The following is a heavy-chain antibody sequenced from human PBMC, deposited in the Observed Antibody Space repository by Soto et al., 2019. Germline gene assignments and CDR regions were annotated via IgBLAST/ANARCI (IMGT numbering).Heavy chain of an antibody. D-gene: IGHD3-16*01. J-gene: IGHJ5*02. CDR1: GFTFSNSA. V-gene: IGHV3-23*01. Sequence: GGYLRLSCAASGFTFSNSAMSWVRQAPGKGLEWVSTISGSDVNTYYADSVKGRFTISRDNSKNTLYLQMNSLRAEDTAVYYCAKYLFYYDFSLDDSWGQGTLVT. CDR2: ISGSDVNT. CDR3: AKYLFYYDFSLDDS.